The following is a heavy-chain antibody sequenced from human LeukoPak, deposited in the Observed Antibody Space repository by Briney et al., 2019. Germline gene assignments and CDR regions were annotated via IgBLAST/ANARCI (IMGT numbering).Heavy chain of an antibody. CDR3: AREFGITIFGVITPLQY. V-gene: IGHV1-18*01. D-gene: IGHD3-3*01. CDR2: FSAYNANT. Sequence: ASVKVSCKASGYTFTSYGISWVRQAPGQGLEWMGWFSAYNANTNYAQKLQDRVTMTTDTSTSTAYMELRSLRSDDTAVYYCAREFGITIFGVITPLQYWGQGTLVTVSS. CDR1: GYTFTSYG. J-gene: IGHJ4*02.